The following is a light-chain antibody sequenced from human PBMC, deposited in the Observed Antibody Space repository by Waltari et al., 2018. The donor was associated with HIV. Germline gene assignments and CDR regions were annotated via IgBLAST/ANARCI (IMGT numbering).Light chain of an antibody. CDR2: GTN. V-gene: IGLV3-19*01. CDR3: NSRDDIGHWF. CDR1: SVRTYF. Sequence: SSELTQDPAVSLALGQTVRITSQGDSVRTYFASWYQQKPGQAPVLVFYGTNNRPSGIPDRFSGSTSGDTASLTITGAQAEDEADYYCNSRDDIGHWFFGAGTKVTVL. J-gene: IGLJ3*02.